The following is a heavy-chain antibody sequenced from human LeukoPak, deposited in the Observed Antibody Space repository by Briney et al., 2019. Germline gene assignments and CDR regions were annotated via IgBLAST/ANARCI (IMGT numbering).Heavy chain of an antibody. V-gene: IGHV1-2*02. CDR1: GYTFTGYY. D-gene: IGHD3-16*01. CDR2: IDPNSGGT. J-gene: IGHJ4*02. CDR3: ATLGEDKTDTPFDY. Sequence: ASVKVSCKASGYTFTGYYMHWVRQAPGQGLEWMGWIDPNSGGTNYAQKFQGEVSMTRDTSISTAYMELSRLGSDDTAVYYCATLGEDKTDTPFDYWGQGTLVTVSS.